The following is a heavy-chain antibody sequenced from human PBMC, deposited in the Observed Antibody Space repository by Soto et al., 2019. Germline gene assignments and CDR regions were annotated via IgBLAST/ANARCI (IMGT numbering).Heavy chain of an antibody. CDR2: ISAYNGNT. D-gene: IGHD3-10*01. CDR3: ARGVGSGSYYNQYNWFDP. Sequence: ASVKVSCKASGYTFTNYGSSWVRQTPGQGLEWMGWISAYNGNTKYAQKLQGRVTMTTDTSTSTAYMELRSLRSDDTAVYYCARGVGSGSYYNQYNWFDPWGQGTLVTVS. CDR1: GYTFTNYG. J-gene: IGHJ5*02. V-gene: IGHV1-18*01.